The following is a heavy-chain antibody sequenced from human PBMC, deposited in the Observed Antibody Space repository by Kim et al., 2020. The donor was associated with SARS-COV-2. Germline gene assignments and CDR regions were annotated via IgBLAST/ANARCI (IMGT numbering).Heavy chain of an antibody. CDR3: TRGSPYFPFDY. CDR1: GYTFTSYG. D-gene: IGHD3-10*01. V-gene: IGHV1-18*01. Sequence: ASVKVSCKTSGYTFTSYGITWVRQAPGVGFEWMGWISPYSGATVYAQNFQGRVSMTRDRSANTAYMELRSLTPDDTAVYYCTRGSPYFPFDYWGQGT. CDR2: ISPYSGAT. J-gene: IGHJ4*02.